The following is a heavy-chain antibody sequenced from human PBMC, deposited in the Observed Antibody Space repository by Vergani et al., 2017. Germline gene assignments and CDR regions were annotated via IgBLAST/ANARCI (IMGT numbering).Heavy chain of an antibody. Sequence: QVQLQESGPGLVKPSQTLSLTCTVSGCSISSGDYYWSWIRQPPGKGLEWIGYIYYSGSTYYNPSLKSRVTISVDTSKTQFSRQLSSVTAADTALYYCARVRRDDSSGYYYYYGMDVWGQGTTVTVSS. CDR3: ARVRRDDSSGYYYYYGMDV. V-gene: IGHV4-30-4*01. D-gene: IGHD3-22*01. CDR2: IYYSGST. J-gene: IGHJ6*02. CDR1: GCSISSGDYY.